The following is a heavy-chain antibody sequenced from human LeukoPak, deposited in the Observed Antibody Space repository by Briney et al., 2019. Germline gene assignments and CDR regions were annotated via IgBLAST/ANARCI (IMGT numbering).Heavy chain of an antibody. D-gene: IGHD3-16*02. Sequence: PSETLSPTCTVSGGSISSGDYYWSWIRQPPGKGLEWIGYIYYSGSTNYNPSLKSRVTISVDTSKNQFSLKLSSVTAADTAVYYCAGRGGTLNYVWGSYRYPDDIPLFDYWGQGTLVTVSS. CDR1: GGSISSGDYY. V-gene: IGHV4-61*08. CDR3: AGRGGTLNYVWGSYRYPDDIPLFDY. J-gene: IGHJ4*02. CDR2: IYYSGST.